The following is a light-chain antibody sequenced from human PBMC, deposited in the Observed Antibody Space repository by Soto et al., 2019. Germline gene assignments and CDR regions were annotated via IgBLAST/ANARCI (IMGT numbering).Light chain of an antibody. CDR1: ALPKQY. CDR3: QSELSSGTYVV. J-gene: IGLJ2*01. Sequence: SYELTQPPSVSVSPGQTARITCSGDALPKQYAYWYQQKPGQAPVMVMYKDSERPSGIPERFSGSSSGTTVTLTISGVQAEDEADYYCQSELSSGTYVVFGAGTKLPVL. CDR2: KDS. V-gene: IGLV3-25*02.